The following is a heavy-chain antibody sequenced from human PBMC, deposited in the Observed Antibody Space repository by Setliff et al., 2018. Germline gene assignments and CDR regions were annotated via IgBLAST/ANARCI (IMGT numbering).Heavy chain of an antibody. D-gene: IGHD6-19*01. Sequence: SETLSLTCTVSDGSLSTYYWTWIRQPPGKGLEWIGEINHRGSTNYNPSLKSRATISIDTSKNQFSLKLSSVTAADTAVYYCARGRAGHSGHWGQGTLVTVSS. CDR1: DGSLSTYY. CDR3: ARGRAGHSGH. J-gene: IGHJ4*02. V-gene: IGHV4-34*01. CDR2: INHRGST.